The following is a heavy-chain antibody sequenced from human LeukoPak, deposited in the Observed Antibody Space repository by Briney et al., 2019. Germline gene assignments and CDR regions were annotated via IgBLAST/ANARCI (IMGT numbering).Heavy chain of an antibody. CDR2: ISAYNGNT. V-gene: IGHV1-18*04. CDR3: ARAGLSSFHYYGMDV. J-gene: IGHJ6*02. D-gene: IGHD2-2*01. Sequence: ASVKVSCKASGYTFTGYYMHWVRQAPGQGLEWMGLISAYNGNTNYAQKLQGRVTMTTDTSTSTAYMELRSLRSDDTAVYYCARAGLSSFHYYGMDVWGQGTTVTVSS. CDR1: GYTFTGYY.